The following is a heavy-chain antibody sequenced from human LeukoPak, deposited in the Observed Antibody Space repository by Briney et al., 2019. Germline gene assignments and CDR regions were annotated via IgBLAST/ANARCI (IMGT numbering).Heavy chain of an antibody. CDR1: GGSISDGGFY. J-gene: IGHJ5*02. V-gene: IGHV4-31*03. Sequence: KASETLSLTCTVSGGSISDGGFYWSWIRQHPEKGLEWIGYIYYSGSTYYNPTLESRVTMSVDTSMKQFSLKLKSVTAADTAVYYCARDGDCTGAIWYGRIGNFFDPWGQGILVTVSS. CDR3: ARDGDCTGAIWYGRIGNFFDP. D-gene: IGHD2-8*02. CDR2: IYYSGST.